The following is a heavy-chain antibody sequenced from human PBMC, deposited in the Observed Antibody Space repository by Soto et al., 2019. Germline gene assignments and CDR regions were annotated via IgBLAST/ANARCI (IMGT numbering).Heavy chain of an antibody. CDR1: GFSLNTNGMG. V-gene: IGHV2-5*02. CDR3: AGWNDESCLDV. D-gene: IGHD1-1*01. Sequence: QITLKESGPTLVRPTQTLTLTCSFSGFSLNTNGMGVGWLRQRPGKALVWLAFIYWDEDKRYSPSLKTRLTVSTDTDKNEVVLTLTDLYHLDTVTYSCAGWNDESCLDVWGQGTTVTVSS. J-gene: IGHJ6*02. CDR2: IYWDEDK.